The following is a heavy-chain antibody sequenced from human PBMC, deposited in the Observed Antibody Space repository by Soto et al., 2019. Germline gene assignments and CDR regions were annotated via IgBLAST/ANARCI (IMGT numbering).Heavy chain of an antibody. CDR2: INHSGST. V-gene: IGHV4-34*01. CDR3: ARDGGYDYYYYGMDV. Sequence: SETLSLTCAVYGGSFSGYYWSWILQPPGKGLEWIGEINHSGSTNYNPSLKSRVTISVDTSKNQFSLKLSSVTAADTAVYYCARDGGYDYYYYGMDVWGQGTTVTVSS. CDR1: GGSFSGYY. J-gene: IGHJ6*02. D-gene: IGHD5-12*01.